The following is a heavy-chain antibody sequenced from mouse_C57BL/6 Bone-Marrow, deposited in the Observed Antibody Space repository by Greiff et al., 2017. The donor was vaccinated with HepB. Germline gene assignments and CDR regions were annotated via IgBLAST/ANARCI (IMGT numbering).Heavy chain of an antibody. CDR1: GFTFSSYA. CDR2: ISSGGDYI. Sequence: EVKLMESGEGLVKPGGSLKLSCAASGFTFSSYAMSWVRQTPEKRLEWVAYISSGGDYIYYADTVKGRFTISRDNARNTLYLQMSSLKSEDTAMYYCTRVYGSPWFAYWGQGTLVTVSA. D-gene: IGHD1-1*01. V-gene: IGHV5-9-1*02. CDR3: TRVYGSPWFAY. J-gene: IGHJ3*01.